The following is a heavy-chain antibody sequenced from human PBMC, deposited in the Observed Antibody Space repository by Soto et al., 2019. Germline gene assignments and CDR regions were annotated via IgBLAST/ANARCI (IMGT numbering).Heavy chain of an antibody. J-gene: IGHJ4*02. V-gene: IGHV1-18*01. CDR3: ARDISYGSGTAYDY. CDR2: ISTDNGGT. D-gene: IGHD3-10*01. CDR1: GYTFTSHG. Sequence: QVQLVQSGAEVKKPGASVKVSCKASGYTFTSHGISWVRLAPGQGLEWMGWISTDNGGTNYAKRLQGRLTMTTDTSTSTAYMELRSLRSDDTAMYYCARDISYGSGTAYDYWGQGTLVTVSS.